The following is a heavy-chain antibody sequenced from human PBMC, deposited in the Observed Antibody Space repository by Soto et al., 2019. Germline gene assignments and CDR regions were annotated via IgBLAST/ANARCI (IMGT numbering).Heavy chain of an antibody. J-gene: IGHJ4*02. V-gene: IGHV3-23*01. D-gene: IGHD1-20*01. CDR2: ISGGGGSA. Sequence: EVQLLESGGGLVQPGGSLRLSCVASGFTFSTYAMAWVRQAPGKGLEWVSAISGGGGSAYQPDYVKGRFTISRDNSKNTLDLQRNGLRAEDTAVYDCAKAIDARGYNYERAFDYWGQGGLVTVSS. CDR3: AKAIDARGYNYERAFDY. CDR1: GFTFSTYA.